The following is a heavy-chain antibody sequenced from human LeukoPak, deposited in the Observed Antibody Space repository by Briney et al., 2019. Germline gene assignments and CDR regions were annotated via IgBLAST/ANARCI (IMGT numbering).Heavy chain of an antibody. V-gene: IGHV3-30-3*01. CDR2: ISYDGSNK. CDR1: GFAFSSYA. J-gene: IGHJ4*02. CDR3: ARDGAIVGATTERYFDY. D-gene: IGHD1-26*01. Sequence: PGRSLRLSCAASGFAFSSYAMHWVRQAPGKGLEWVAVISYDGSNKYYADSVKGRFTISRDNSKNTLYLQMNSLRAEDTAVYYCARDGAIVGATTERYFDYWGQGTLVTVSS.